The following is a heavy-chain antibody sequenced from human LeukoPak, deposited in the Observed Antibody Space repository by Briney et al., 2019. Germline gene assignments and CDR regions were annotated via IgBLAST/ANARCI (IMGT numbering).Heavy chain of an antibody. CDR3: ARDITGDPPPYYFDY. J-gene: IGHJ4*02. V-gene: IGHV3-33*01. D-gene: IGHD7-27*01. Sequence: GRSLRLSCAASGFTFSNYGLHWVRQAPGKGLEWLAVMWFDGSQKYYADSVKGRFTTSRDNSKSMLYLQMNSLRAEDTAVYYCARDITGDPPPYYFDYWGQGSLVTVSS. CDR2: MWFDGSQK. CDR1: GFTFSNYG.